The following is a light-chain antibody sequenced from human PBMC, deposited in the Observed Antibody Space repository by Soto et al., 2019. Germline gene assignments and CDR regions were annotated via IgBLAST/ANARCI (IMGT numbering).Light chain of an antibody. CDR2: KNN. V-gene: IGLV1-47*01. CDR3: AAWDGSLNGVV. J-gene: IGLJ2*01. CDR1: SSNIGSNF. Sequence: QSVLTQPPSASGTPGQRVTISCSGSSSNIGSNFVYWYQQLPGTAPKLLIYKNNQRPAGVPDRFSGSKSGTSASLAISGLRSDDESDYYCAAWDGSLNGVVFGGGTKLTVL.